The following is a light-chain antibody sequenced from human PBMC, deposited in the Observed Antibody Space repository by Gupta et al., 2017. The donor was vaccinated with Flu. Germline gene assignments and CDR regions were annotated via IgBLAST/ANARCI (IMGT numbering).Light chain of an antibody. CDR2: AAS. J-gene: IGKJ1*01. CDR3: QHSDSTSRT. V-gene: IGKV1-39*01. Sequence: DIQMTQSPSSLSASVGDRVTITCRASQSISSYLNWYQQKPGKAPKLLIYAASRLQSGGPSRFSGSGSGTEFTLTISSLQPEDFATYHCQHSDSTSRTFGQGTKVEIK. CDR1: QSISSY.